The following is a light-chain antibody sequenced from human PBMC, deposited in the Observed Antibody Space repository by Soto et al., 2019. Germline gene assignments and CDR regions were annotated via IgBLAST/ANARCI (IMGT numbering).Light chain of an antibody. CDR1: EDLDNY. CDR3: QQLNGSPPIT. CDR2: GAY. Sequence: DIQLSQSPSLLSASVGDRVTITCRASEDLDNYLAWYRQTPGEAPKLLIYGAYTLQSGVPRRFSGAGSGTEFSLTISRLQPEDFAIYYCQQLNGSPPITFGQGTRLEIK. V-gene: IGKV1-9*01. J-gene: IGKJ5*01.